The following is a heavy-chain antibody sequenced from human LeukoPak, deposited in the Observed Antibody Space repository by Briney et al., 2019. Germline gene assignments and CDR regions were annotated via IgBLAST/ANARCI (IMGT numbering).Heavy chain of an antibody. J-gene: IGHJ3*02. CDR2: IVVGSGNT. CDR3: AMTTGPDGFDI. CDR1: GFTFTSSA. V-gene: IGHV1-58*02. D-gene: IGHD4-11*01. Sequence: ASVKVSCKASGFTFTSSAMQWVRQARGQRLEWIGWIVVGSGNTNYAQKFQERVTITRDMSTSTAYMELSSLRAEDTAVYYCAMTTGPDGFDIWGQGTMVSVSS.